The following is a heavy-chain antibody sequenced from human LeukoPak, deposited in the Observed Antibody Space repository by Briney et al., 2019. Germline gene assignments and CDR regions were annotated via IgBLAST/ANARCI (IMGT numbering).Heavy chain of an antibody. CDR1: GYTFTSYG. D-gene: IGHD3-3*01. V-gene: IGHV1-18*01. J-gene: IGHJ3*02. CDR3: ARGLTLGRYYDFWSGYYRPHDAFDI. CDR2: TSTYNGNT. Sequence: ASVKVSCKASGYTFTSYGISWVRQAPGQGLEWMGWTSTYNGNTNYAQKLQGRVTMTTDTSTSTAYMELRSLRSDDTAVYYCARGLTLGRYYDFWSGYYRPHDAFDIWGQGTMVTVSS.